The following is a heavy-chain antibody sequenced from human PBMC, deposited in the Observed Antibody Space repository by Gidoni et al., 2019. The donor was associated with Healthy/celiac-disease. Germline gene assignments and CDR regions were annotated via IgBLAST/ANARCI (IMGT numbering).Heavy chain of an antibody. CDR2: ISYDGSNK. CDR3: AKVFRSSSGYLDY. J-gene: IGHJ4*02. Sequence: QVQLVESGGGVVQPGRSLRLSCAASGFTFSSYGMHWVRQAPGKGLEWVAVISYDGSNKYYADSVKGRFTISRDNSKNTLYLQMNSLRAEDTAVYYCAKVFRSSSGYLDYWGQGTLVTVSS. D-gene: IGHD6-13*01. V-gene: IGHV3-30*18. CDR1: GFTFSSYG.